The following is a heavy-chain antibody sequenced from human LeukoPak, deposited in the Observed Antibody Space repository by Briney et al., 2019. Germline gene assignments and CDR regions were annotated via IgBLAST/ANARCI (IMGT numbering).Heavy chain of an antibody. D-gene: IGHD2-8*01. CDR3: ARDKGYCTNGVCYTRTPNFDY. V-gene: IGHV3-20*04. J-gene: IGHJ4*02. CDR1: GFTFDDYG. Sequence: GGSLRLSCAASGFTFDDYGMSWVRQAPGKGLEWVSGIIGNGGSTGYADSVKGRFTISRDNAKNSLYLQMNSLRAEDTALYYCARDKGYCTNGVCYTRTPNFDYWGQGTLVTVSS. CDR2: IIGNGGST.